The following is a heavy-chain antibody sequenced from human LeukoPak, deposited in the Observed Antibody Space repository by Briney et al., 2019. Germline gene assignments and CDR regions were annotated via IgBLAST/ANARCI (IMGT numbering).Heavy chain of an antibody. CDR2: IKQDGSEK. Sequence: PGGSLRLSCAASGFTFSSYWMSWVRQAPGRGLEWVANIKQDGSEKYYVDSVKGRFTISRDNAKNSLYLQMNSLRAEDTAVYYCAKPTHFNWFDPWGQGTLVTVSS. D-gene: IGHD3-3*02. J-gene: IGHJ5*02. CDR3: AKPTHFNWFDP. CDR1: GFTFSSYW. V-gene: IGHV3-7*01.